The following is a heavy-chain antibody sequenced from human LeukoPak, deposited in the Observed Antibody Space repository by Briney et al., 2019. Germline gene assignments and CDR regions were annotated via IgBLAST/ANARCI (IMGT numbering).Heavy chain of an antibody. CDR1: GFTVSSNY. Sequence: GGSLRLSCAASGFTVSSNYMSWVRQAPGKGLEWVSVIYSGGSTYYADSVKGRFTISRDNSKNTLYLQMSSLRAEDTAVYYCASPAAAAYYYYYYGMDVWGQGTTVTVSS. CDR3: ASPAAAAYYYYYYGMDV. D-gene: IGHD6-13*01. V-gene: IGHV3-66*01. J-gene: IGHJ6*02. CDR2: IYSGGST.